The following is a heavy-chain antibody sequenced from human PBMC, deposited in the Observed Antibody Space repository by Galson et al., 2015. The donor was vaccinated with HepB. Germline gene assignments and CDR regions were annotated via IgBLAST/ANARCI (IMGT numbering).Heavy chain of an antibody. J-gene: IGHJ4*02. CDR1: GGSFSGYY. V-gene: IGHV4-34*01. CDR2: INHSGST. D-gene: IGHD3-10*01. CDR3: ARGPSTSRLLWFGDPYKPLDH. Sequence: SETLSLTCAVYGGSFSGYYWSWIRQPPGKGLEWIGEINHSGSTNYNPSLKSRVTISVDTSKNQFSLKLSSVTAADTAVYYCARGPSTSRLLWFGDPYKPLDHWGQGTLVTVSS.